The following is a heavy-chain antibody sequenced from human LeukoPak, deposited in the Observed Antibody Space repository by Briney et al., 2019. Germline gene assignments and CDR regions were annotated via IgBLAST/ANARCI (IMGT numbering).Heavy chain of an antibody. CDR3: ARSMLLWFGELLSFDY. D-gene: IGHD3-10*01. CDR1: GYTFTGYY. CDR2: INPNSGGT. V-gene: IGHV1-2*02. Sequence: ASVKVSCKASGYTFTGYYMHWVRQAPGQGLEWMGWINPNSGGTNYAQKLQGRVTMTTDTSTSTAYMELRSLRSDDTAVYYCARSMLLWFGELLSFDYWGQGTLVTVSS. J-gene: IGHJ4*02.